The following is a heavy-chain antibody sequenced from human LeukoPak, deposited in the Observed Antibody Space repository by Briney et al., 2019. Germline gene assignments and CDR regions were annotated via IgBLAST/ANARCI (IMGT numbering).Heavy chain of an antibody. J-gene: IGHJ5*02. Sequence: SETLSLNCTVPGGSISSYYWSWIRQPPGKGLEWIGYIYYSGSTNYNPSLKSRVTISVDTSKNQFSLKLSSVTAADTAVYYCARGGSLDWFDPWGQGTLVTVSS. CDR2: IYYSGST. CDR3: ARGGSLDWFDP. CDR1: GGSISSYY. D-gene: IGHD3-10*01. V-gene: IGHV4-59*01.